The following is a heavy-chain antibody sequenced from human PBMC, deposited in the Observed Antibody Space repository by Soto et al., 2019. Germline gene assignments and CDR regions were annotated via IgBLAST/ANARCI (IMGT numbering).Heavy chain of an antibody. CDR1: GFTFSDYS. J-gene: IGHJ4*02. Sequence: EVQLVESGGGLVQPGGSLRLSCAASGFTFSDYSMNWVRQAPGKGLEWVSDISTSGTIIHYADSVKGRITISRDNVNNSLYLQINSLRADDTAVYYCVMGYFFDYWGRGTLVTVSS. CDR3: VMGYFFDY. CDR2: ISTSGTII. V-gene: IGHV3-48*01. D-gene: IGHD2-8*01.